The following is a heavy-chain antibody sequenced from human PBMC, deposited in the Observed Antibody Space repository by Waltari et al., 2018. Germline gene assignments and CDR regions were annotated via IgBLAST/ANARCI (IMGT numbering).Heavy chain of an antibody. V-gene: IGHV3-74*01. CDR3: ARAPGDWGYQNY. D-gene: IGHD7-27*01. J-gene: IGHJ4*02. Sequence: EVQLVESGGGLIQPGGSLRLSCAASGFTLSNYWIHWVRQAPGKGLVWVSHMNSDGSSTTYADSVKGRFTISRDNAKNTVYLQMNNLRADDTGVYYCARAPGDWGYQNYWGLGTLVTVSS. CDR1: GFTLSNYW. CDR2: MNSDGSST.